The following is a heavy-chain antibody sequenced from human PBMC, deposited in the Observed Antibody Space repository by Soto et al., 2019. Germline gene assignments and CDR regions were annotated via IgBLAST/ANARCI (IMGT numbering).Heavy chain of an antibody. CDR3: AKDRDGAAAGPTKFYGMDV. Sequence: EVQLLESGGGLVQPGGSLRLSCAASGFTFSSYAMSWVRQAPGKGLEWLSVISGSGDSTYYADSVRGRFTISRDNSKNTLYLQMNSLRAEDTAVYYCAKDRDGAAAGPTKFYGMDVWGQGTTVTVSS. J-gene: IGHJ6*02. D-gene: IGHD6-13*01. CDR2: ISGSGDST. V-gene: IGHV3-23*01. CDR1: GFTFSSYA.